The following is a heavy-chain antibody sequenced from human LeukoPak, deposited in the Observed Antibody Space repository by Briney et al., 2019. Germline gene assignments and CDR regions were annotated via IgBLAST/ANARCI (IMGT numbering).Heavy chain of an antibody. J-gene: IGHJ3*02. D-gene: IGHD3-9*01. CDR2: IYSGGST. CDR3: AKDNGNTYYDILTGYYNGHFDI. V-gene: IGHV3-53*05. Sequence: PGGSLRLSCAASGFTVSSNYMSWVRQAPGKGLEWVSVIYSGGSTYYADSVKGRFTISRDNSKNTLYLQMNSLRAEDTAVYYCAKDNGNTYYDILTGYYNGHFDIWGQGTMVTVSS. CDR1: GFTVSSNY.